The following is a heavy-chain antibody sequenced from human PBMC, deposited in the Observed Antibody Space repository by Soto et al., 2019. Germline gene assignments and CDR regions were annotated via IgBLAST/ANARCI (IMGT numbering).Heavy chain of an antibody. CDR1: GYTFTGYY. J-gene: IGHJ4*02. D-gene: IGHD2-2*01. CDR3: ARVGYCSSTSCYDYY. V-gene: IGHV1-2*02. Sequence: ASVKVSCKASGYTFTGYYMHWGRQAPGQGLERMGWVNPNSGGTNYAQKLQGRVTMTIDTSTSTAYMELRSLRSDDTAVYYCARVGYCSSTSCYDYYWGQGTLDTVSS. CDR2: VNPNSGGT.